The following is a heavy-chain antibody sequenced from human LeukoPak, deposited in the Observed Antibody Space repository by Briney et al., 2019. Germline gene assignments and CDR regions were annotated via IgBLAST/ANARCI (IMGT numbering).Heavy chain of an antibody. J-gene: IGHJ4*02. V-gene: IGHV3-20*04. Sequence: GGSLRLSCSASGFTFDDYGMSWVRQAPGKGLEWVSGINWNGGSTGYADSAKGRFTISRDNVKNSLYLQMNSLRAEDTALYYCARVSSDCSGGSCYSEKDYWGQGTQVTVSS. D-gene: IGHD2-15*01. CDR1: GFTFDDYG. CDR3: ARVSSDCSGGSCYSEKDY. CDR2: INWNGGST.